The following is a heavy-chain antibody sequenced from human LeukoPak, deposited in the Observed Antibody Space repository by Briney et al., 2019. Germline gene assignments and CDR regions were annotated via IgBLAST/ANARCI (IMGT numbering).Heavy chain of an antibody. Sequence: GESLKISCKGSGYNFANYWIGWVRQMPGKGLEWRGIIYPGDSDTRYSPSFQGQVTISADKSITTAYLQWSSLKASDTAMYYCARIDSSSWYYFDYWGQGTLVTVSS. CDR2: IYPGDSDT. D-gene: IGHD6-6*01. CDR1: GYNFANYW. J-gene: IGHJ4*02. V-gene: IGHV5-51*01. CDR3: ARIDSSSWYYFDY.